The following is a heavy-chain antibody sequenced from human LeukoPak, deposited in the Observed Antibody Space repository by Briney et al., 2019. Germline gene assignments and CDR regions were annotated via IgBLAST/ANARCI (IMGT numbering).Heavy chain of an antibody. Sequence: GRSLRLPCAASGFTFSSYGMHWVRQAPGKGLEWVAVISYDGSNKYYADSVKGRFTISRDNSKNTLYLQMNSLRAEDTAVYYCAEGETLLWFGGQGTLVTVSS. CDR2: ISYDGSNK. D-gene: IGHD3-10*01. J-gene: IGHJ4*02. V-gene: IGHV3-30*18. CDR1: GFTFSSYG. CDR3: AEGETLLWF.